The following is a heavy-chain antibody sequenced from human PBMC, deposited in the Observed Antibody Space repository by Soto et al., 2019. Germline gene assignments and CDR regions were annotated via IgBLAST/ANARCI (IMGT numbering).Heavy chain of an antibody. CDR3: AREPYSNYANYYFDY. CDR1: GFTFSDYY. Sequence: GGSLRLSCAASGFTFSDYYMSWIRQAPGKGLEWVSYISSSGSTIYYADSVKGRFTISRDNAKNSLYLQMNSLRAEDTAVYYCAREPYSNYANYYFDYWGQGTLVTVSS. CDR2: ISSSGSTI. V-gene: IGHV3-11*01. J-gene: IGHJ4*02. D-gene: IGHD4-4*01.